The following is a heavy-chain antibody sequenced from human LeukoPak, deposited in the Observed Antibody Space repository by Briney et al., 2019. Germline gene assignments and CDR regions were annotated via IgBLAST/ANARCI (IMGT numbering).Heavy chain of an antibody. CDR2: LSASGGLT. Sequence: GGSLRLSCAASGFTFSSYAMSWVRQAPGKGLEWVSGLSASGGLTYYSDSVKGRFTISRDNSKNTLYLQMNSLRADDTAVYYCAKGGSSYSEMDYWGQGTLVTVSS. V-gene: IGHV3-23*01. D-gene: IGHD4-11*01. J-gene: IGHJ4*02. CDR3: AKGGSSYSEMDY. CDR1: GFTFSSYA.